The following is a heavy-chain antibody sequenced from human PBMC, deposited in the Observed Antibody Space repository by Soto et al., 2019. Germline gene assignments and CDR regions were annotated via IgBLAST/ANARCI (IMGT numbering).Heavy chain of an antibody. CDR2: IFYSGST. CDR3: ARHDWIGGSGSFYSAPFDY. CDR1: GCSIRSSSYY. V-gene: IGHV4-39*01. D-gene: IGHD3-10*01. Sequence: SETLSLTSPGSGCSIRSSSYYWGWIRQPPGKGLEWIASIFYSGSTYFNPSLQSRVTISVDTSKNQFSLKLSSVTAADTAVYYCARHDWIGGSGSFYSAPFDYWGQGTVVTVSS. J-gene: IGHJ4*02.